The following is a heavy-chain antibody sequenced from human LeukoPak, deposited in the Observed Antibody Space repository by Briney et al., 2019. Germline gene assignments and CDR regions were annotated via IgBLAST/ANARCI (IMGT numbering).Heavy chain of an antibody. CDR2: INHSVST. CDR1: GGSFSGYY. CDR3: ARGLDYDSSGYYYFHDAFDI. J-gene: IGHJ3*02. V-gene: IGHV4-34*01. Sequence: SETLSLTCAVYGGSFSGYYWSWIRQPPGKGLEWIGEINHSVSTNYNPSLKSRVTISVDTSKNQFSLKLSSVTAADTAVYYCARGLDYDSSGYYYFHDAFDIWGQGTMVTVSS. D-gene: IGHD3-22*01.